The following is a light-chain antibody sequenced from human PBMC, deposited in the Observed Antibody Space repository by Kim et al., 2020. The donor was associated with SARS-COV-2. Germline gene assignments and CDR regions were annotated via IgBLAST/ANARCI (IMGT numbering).Light chain of an antibody. V-gene: IGKV1-16*02. Sequence: ASVGDTVTSTCRASQGIANSLAWFQQRPGKAPKCLMYATSTLRSGVPSKFSGGGSRTEFTLTISSLQPEDSATYYCQQYNTYPWTFGQGTKVVIK. CDR1: QGIANS. CDR2: ATS. J-gene: IGKJ1*01. CDR3: QQYNTYPWT.